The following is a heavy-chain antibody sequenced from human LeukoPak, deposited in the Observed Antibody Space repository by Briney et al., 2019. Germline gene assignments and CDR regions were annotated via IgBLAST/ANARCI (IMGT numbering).Heavy chain of an antibody. CDR3: AKAQPLAQYCSSTSCYHQSSDY. CDR1: GFTFSSYG. D-gene: IGHD2-2*01. J-gene: IGHJ4*02. V-gene: IGHV3-30*02. Sequence: GGSLRLSCAASGFTFSSYGMHWVRQAPGKGLEWVAFIRYDGSNKYYADSVKGRFTISRDNSKNTLYLQMNSLRAEDTAVYYCAKAQPLAQYCSSTSCYHQSSDYWGQGTLVTVSS. CDR2: IRYDGSNK.